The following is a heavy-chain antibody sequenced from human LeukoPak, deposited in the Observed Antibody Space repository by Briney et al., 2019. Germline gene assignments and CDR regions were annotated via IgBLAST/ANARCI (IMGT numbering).Heavy chain of an antibody. Sequence: SETLSLTCTVSGGSISGYYWSWIRQPPGRGLEWIGYVSNSGSTNYNPSLKSRVTISVDTSKNQFSLKLSSVTAADTAVYYCAVTGVTTVTTFDYWGQGTLVTVSS. CDR3: AVTGVTTVTTFDY. CDR2: VSNSGST. V-gene: IGHV4-59*12. D-gene: IGHD4-17*01. J-gene: IGHJ4*02. CDR1: GGSISGYY.